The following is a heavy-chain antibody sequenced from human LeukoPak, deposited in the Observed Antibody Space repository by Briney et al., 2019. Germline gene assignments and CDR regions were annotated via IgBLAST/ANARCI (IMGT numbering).Heavy chain of an antibody. CDR2: IYYSGST. J-gene: IGHJ4*02. CDR1: GGSVSSSNYY. CDR3: ASGYSSSWLLDY. D-gene: IGHD6-13*01. V-gene: IGHV4-61*01. Sequence: SETLSLTCTVSGGSVSSSNYYWSWIRQPPGKGLEWIGYIYYSGSTNYNPSLKSRVTISVDTSKNQFSLKLSSVTAADTAVYYCASGYSSSWLLDYWGQGTLVTVSS.